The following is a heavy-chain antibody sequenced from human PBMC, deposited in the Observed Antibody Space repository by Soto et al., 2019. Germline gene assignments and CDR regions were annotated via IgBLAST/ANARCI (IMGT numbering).Heavy chain of an antibody. CDR2: ISYDGSNK. CDR3: ARDMGDSRLPRHIDY. J-gene: IGHJ4*02. CDR1: GFTFSSYA. Sequence: GGSLRLSCAASGFTFSSYAMHWVRQAPGKGLEWVAVISYDGSNKYYADSVKGRFTISRDNSKNTLYLQMNSLRAEDTAVYYCARDMGDSRLPRHIDYWGQGTLVTVSS. D-gene: IGHD3-16*01. V-gene: IGHV3-30-3*01.